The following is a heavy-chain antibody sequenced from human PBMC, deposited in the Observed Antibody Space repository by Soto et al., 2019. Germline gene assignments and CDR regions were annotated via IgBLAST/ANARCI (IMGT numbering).Heavy chain of an antibody. Sequence: GGSLRLSCSASGFTFSSYAMHWVRQAPGKGLEYVSAISSNGGSTYYADSVKGRFTISRDNSKNTLYLQMSSLRAEDTAVYYCVKVGPTHYYDSSGYYAFDIWGQGTMVTVS. V-gene: IGHV3-64D*06. CDR2: ISSNGGST. CDR1: GFTFSSYA. D-gene: IGHD3-22*01. J-gene: IGHJ3*02. CDR3: VKVGPTHYYDSSGYYAFDI.